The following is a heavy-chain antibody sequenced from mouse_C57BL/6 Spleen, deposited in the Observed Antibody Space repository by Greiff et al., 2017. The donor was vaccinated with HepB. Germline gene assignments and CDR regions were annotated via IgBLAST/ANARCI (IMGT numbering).Heavy chain of an antibody. CDR1: GFTFNTYA. CDR2: IRSKSSNYAT. CDR3: VRESHYYGSSNYYAMDY. D-gene: IGHD1-1*01. J-gene: IGHJ4*01. Sequence: EVMLVESGGGLVQPKGSLKLSCAASGFTFNTYAMHWVRQAPGKGLEWVARIRSKSSNYATYYADSVKDRFTISRDDSQSMLYLQMNNLKTEDTAMYYCVRESHYYGSSNYYAMDYWGQGTSVTVSS. V-gene: IGHV10-3*01.